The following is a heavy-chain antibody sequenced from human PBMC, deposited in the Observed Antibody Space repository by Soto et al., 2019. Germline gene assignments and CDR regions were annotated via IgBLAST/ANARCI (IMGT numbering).Heavy chain of an antibody. J-gene: IGHJ4*02. CDR1: GYTFTSYA. Sequence: QVQLVQSGAEEKKPGASVKVSCKASGYTFTSYAMHWVRQAPGQRLEWMGWINAGNGNTKYSQKFQGRVTITRDTSASTGYMERSSLRSEDTAVYYCARIAVAGTFGSYYFDYWGQGTLVTVSS. D-gene: IGHD6-19*01. CDR2: INAGNGNT. CDR3: ARIAVAGTFGSYYFDY. V-gene: IGHV1-3*05.